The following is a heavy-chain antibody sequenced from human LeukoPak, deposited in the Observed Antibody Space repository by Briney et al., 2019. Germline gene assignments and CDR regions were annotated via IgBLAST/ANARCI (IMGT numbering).Heavy chain of an antibody. J-gene: IGHJ3*02. D-gene: IGHD3-3*01. V-gene: IGHV4-39*01. CDR2: IYYSGST. CDR3: ARHPIDFWSGPLGAFDI. CDR1: GGSISSSRYY. Sequence: SETLSLTCTVSGGSISSSRYYWGWIRQPPGKGLEWIGSIYYSGSTYYNPSLKSRVTISVDTSKNQFSLKLSSVTAADTAVYYCARHPIDFWSGPLGAFDIWGQGTMVTVSS.